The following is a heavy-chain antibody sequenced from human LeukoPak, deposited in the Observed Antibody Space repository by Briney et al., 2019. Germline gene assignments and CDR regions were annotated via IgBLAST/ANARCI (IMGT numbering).Heavy chain of an antibody. V-gene: IGHV3-48*01. CDR2: ISSSSSTI. CDR1: GFTFNTYT. Sequence: GGSLRLSCAASGFTFNTYTMNWVRQAPGKGLEWVSYISSSSSTIYYADSVKGRFTISRDNAKNSLYLQMNSLRAEDTAVYYCARDYDYVWGSYGAYWGQGTLVTVSS. J-gene: IGHJ4*02. CDR3: ARDYDYVWGSYGAY. D-gene: IGHD3-16*01.